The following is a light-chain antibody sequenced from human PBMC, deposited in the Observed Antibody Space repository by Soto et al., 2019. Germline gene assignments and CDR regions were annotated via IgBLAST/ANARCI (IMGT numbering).Light chain of an antibody. CDR1: QSVGSY. CDR2: DAS. J-gene: IGKJ3*01. V-gene: IGKV3-11*01. Sequence: EIVLTQSPATLSLSPGERATLSCRASQSVGSYLAWYQQKPGQAPRLLIYDASNRATGIPARFSGSGSGTDVTLTSDSLEPEDFAVYYCQQRSNWPRFTFGPGTKVDIK. CDR3: QQRSNWPRFT.